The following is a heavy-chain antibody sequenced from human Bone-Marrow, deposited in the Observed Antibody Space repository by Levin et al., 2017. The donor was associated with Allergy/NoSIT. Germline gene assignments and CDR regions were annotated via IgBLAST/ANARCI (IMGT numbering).Heavy chain of an antibody. V-gene: IGHV1-2*02. CDR2: INPDNGGT. Sequence: ASVKVSCTASGYTFIGYYMHWVRQAPGQGLEWMGWINPDNGGTHSAEKFQGRVTMTRDTSINAVFLDLNSLTSDDTAVYYCARGVGRTGLRARFHCWFDAWGQGALVTVSS. J-gene: IGHJ5*01. CDR1: GYTFIGYY. CDR3: ARGVGRTGLRARFHCWFDA. D-gene: IGHD5/OR15-5a*01.